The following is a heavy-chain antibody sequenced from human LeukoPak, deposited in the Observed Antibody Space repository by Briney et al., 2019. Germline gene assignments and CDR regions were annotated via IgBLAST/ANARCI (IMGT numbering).Heavy chain of an antibody. CDR3: ASTLGSGSYYNPTDAFDI. V-gene: IGHV1-3*01. Sequence: ASVKVSCKASGYTFTSYAMHWVRQAPGQRLEWMGWINAGNGNTKYSQKFQGRVTITRDTSASTAYMELSSLRSEDTAVYYCASTLGSGSYYNPTDAFDIWGQGTMVTVSS. J-gene: IGHJ3*02. D-gene: IGHD3-10*01. CDR1: GYTFTSYA. CDR2: INAGNGNT.